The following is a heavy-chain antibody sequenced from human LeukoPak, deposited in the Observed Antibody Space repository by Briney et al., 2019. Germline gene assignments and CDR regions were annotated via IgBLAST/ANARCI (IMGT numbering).Heavy chain of an antibody. CDR2: ISAYNGNT. Sequence: GASVKVSCKASGYTFTSYGISWVRQAPGQGLEWMGWISAYNGNTNYAQKFQGRVTMTRNTSISTAYMELSSLRSEDTAVYYCARGLGYGSSWLGPKYYYYGMDVWGQGTTVTVSS. D-gene: IGHD6-13*01. J-gene: IGHJ6*02. V-gene: IGHV1-18*01. CDR1: GYTFTSYG. CDR3: ARGLGYGSSWLGPKYYYYGMDV.